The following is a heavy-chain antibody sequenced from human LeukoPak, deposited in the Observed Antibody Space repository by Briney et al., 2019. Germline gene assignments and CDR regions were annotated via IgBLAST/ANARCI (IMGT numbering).Heavy chain of an antibody. CDR1: GYTFTSYY. J-gene: IGHJ3*02. Sequence: ASVKVSCKASGYTFTSYYMHWVRQAPGQGLEWMGIINPSGGSTSYAQKFQGRVTMTRDTSTSTVYMKLSSLRSEDTAVYYCAREPALVTTGWAGAFDIWGQGTMVTVSS. D-gene: IGHD4-17*01. CDR2: INPSGGST. V-gene: IGHV1-46*01. CDR3: AREPALVTTGWAGAFDI.